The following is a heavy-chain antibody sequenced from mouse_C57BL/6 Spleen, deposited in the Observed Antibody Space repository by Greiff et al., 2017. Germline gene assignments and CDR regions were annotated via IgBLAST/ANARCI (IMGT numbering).Heavy chain of an antibody. J-gene: IGHJ1*03. V-gene: IGHV1-69*01. CDR1: GYTFTSYW. D-gene: IGHD1-1*01. Sequence: QVQLQQPGAELVMPGASVKLSCKASGYTFTSYWMHWVKQRPGQGLEWIGEIDPSDSYTNYNQKFKGKSTLTVDKSSSTAYMQLSSLTSEDSAVYYCARGFYCYDWYFDVWGTGTTVTVSS. CDR2: IDPSDSYT. CDR3: ARGFYCYDWYFDV.